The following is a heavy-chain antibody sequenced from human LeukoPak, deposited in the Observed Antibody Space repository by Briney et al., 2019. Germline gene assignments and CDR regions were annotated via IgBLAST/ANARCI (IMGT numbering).Heavy chain of an antibody. CDR2: IKSKTDGGTT. V-gene: IGHV3-15*01. J-gene: IGHJ4*02. D-gene: IGHD6-13*01. Sequence: GGSLRLSCAASGFTFSNAWMSWVRQAPGKGLEWVGRIKSKTDGGTTDYAAPVKGRFTISRDDSKSIAYLQMNSLKTEDTAVYYCTRDIAAAGIVGFDYWGQGTLVTVSS. CDR1: GFTFSNAW. CDR3: TRDIAAAGIVGFDY.